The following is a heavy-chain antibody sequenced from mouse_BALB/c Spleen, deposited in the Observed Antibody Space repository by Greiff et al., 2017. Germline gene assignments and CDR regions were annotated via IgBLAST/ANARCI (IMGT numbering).Heavy chain of an antibody. CDR2: ISCYNGAT. J-gene: IGHJ4*01. V-gene: IGHV1S34*01. CDR1: GYSFTGYY. D-gene: IGHD2-14*01. Sequence: LVKTGASVKISCKASGYSFTGYYMHWVKQSHGKSLAWIGYISCYNGATSYNQKFKGKATFTVDTSSSTAYMQFNSLTSEDSAVYYCARSVEVRRGNYAMDYWGQGTSVTVSS. CDR3: ARSVEVRRGNYAMDY.